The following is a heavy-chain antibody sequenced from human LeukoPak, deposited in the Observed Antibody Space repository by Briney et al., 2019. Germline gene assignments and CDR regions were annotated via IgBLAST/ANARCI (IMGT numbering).Heavy chain of an antibody. CDR3: AGVTFGGVIDYYYYYYGMDV. V-gene: IGHV4-59*08. CDR2: IYDSGST. Sequence: SETLSLTCTVSGGSISSYYWSLIRRPPGKGLEWIGYIYDSGSTNYNPSLKSRVTISVDTSKNQFSLKLSSVTAADTAVYYCAGVTFGGVIDYYYYYYGMDVWGQGTTVTVSS. CDR1: GGSISSYY. D-gene: IGHD3-16*02. J-gene: IGHJ6*02.